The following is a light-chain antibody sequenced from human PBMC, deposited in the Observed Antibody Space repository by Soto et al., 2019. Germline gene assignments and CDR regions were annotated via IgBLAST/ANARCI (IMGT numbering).Light chain of an antibody. CDR3: QQYLNWPPQYT. V-gene: IGKV3-15*01. Sequence: EIVMTQSPATLSVSPGERATLSCRASQTISSNLAWYQQKPGQAPRLLIHGASTRATGVPARFSGSGSGTEFTLTISSLQSEDLAVYYCQQYLNWPPQYTFGQGTKLQIK. J-gene: IGKJ2*01. CDR1: QTISSN. CDR2: GAS.